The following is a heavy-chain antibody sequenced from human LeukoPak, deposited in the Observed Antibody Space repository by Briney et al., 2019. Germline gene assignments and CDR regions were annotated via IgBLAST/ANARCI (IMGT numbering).Heavy chain of an antibody. CDR2: IYYSGST. CDR3: ARDYYADY. CDR1: GYSISSGYY. J-gene: IGHJ4*02. D-gene: IGHD3-10*01. V-gene: IGHV4-61*01. Sequence: SETLSLTCTVSGYSISSGYYWSWIRQPPGKGLEWIGYIYYSGSTNYNPSLKSRVTISVDTSKNQFSLKLSSVTAADTAVYYCARDYYADYWGQGTLVTVSS.